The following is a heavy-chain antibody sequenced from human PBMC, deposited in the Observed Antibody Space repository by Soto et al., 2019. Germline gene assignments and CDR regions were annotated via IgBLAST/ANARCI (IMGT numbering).Heavy chain of an antibody. D-gene: IGHD5-18*01. CDR3: ATGQNTAMAPNY. Sequence: GASVKVSCKVSGYTLTELSMHWVRQAPGKGLEWMGGFDPEDGETIYAQKFQGRVTMTEDTSTDTAYMELSSLRSEDTAVYYCATGQNTAMAPNYWGQGTLVTVSS. V-gene: IGHV1-24*01. CDR2: FDPEDGET. CDR1: GYTLTELS. J-gene: IGHJ4*02.